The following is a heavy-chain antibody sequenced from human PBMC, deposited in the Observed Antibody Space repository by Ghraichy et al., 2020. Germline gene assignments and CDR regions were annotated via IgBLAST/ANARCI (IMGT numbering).Heavy chain of an antibody. CDR1: GYTFTSYA. CDR3: AREYYDFWSGYYLYYGMDV. CDR2: INAGNGNT. V-gene: IGHV1-3*01. J-gene: IGHJ6*02. D-gene: IGHD3-3*01. Sequence: ASVKVSCKASGYTFTSYAMHWVRQAPGQRLEWMGWINAGNGNTKYSQKFQGRVTITRDTSASTAYMELSSLRSEDTAVYYCAREYYDFWSGYYLYYGMDVWGQGTTVTVSS.